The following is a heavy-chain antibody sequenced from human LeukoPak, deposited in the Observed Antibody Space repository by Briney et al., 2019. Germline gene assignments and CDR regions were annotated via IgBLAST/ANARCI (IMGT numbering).Heavy chain of an antibody. CDR3: ARGVSADY. Sequence: SETLSLTCAVYGGSFSGYYWSWIRQPPGKGLEWIGEINHSGSTNYNPSLKSRVTISVDTSKNQFSLKLSSVTAADTAVYYCARGVSADYWGQGTLVTVSS. CDR1: GGSFSGYY. J-gene: IGHJ4*02. CDR2: INHSGST. V-gene: IGHV4-34*01.